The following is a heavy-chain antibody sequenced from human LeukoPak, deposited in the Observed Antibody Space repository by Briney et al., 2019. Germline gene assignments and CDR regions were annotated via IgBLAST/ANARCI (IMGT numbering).Heavy chain of an antibody. V-gene: IGHV4-34*01. D-gene: IGHD3-22*01. Sequence: SETLSLTCAVYGGSFSGYYWSWIRQPPGKGLEWIGEINHSGSTNYDPSLKSRVTISVDTSKNQFSLKLSSVTAADTAVYYCARAGDSSGYSDYWGQGTLVTVSS. CDR1: GGSFSGYY. CDR3: ARAGDSSGYSDY. J-gene: IGHJ4*02. CDR2: INHSGST.